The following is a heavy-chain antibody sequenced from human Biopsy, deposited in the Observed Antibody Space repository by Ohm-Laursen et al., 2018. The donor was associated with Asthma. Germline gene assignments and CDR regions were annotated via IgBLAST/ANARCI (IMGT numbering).Heavy chain of an antibody. D-gene: IGHD6-6*01. J-gene: IGHJ4*02. CDR1: GLTFRNYG. CDR3: ARAISSSWWAVEY. V-gene: IGHV3-30*03. CDR2: ISFDGSTK. Sequence: SLRLSCSASGLTFRNYGMHWVRQAPGKGLERVALISFDGSTKYFADSVKGRFTISRDNSKNTLYLQMNSLRAEDTAVYYCARAISSSWWAVEYWGQGTLVTVSS.